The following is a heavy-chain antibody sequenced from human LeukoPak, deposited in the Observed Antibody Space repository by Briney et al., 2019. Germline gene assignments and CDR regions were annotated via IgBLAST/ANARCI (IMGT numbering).Heavy chain of an antibody. J-gene: IGHJ6*03. V-gene: IGHV1-69*01. CDR3: ARVVLGIVVVPAAGPYYYYMDV. Sequence: ASVKVSRKASGGTFSSYAISWVRQAPGQGLEWMGGIIPIFGTANYAQKFQGRVTITADESTSTAYMELSSLRSEDTAVYYCARVVLGIVVVPAAGPYYYYMDVWGKGTTVTVSS. CDR1: GGTFSSYA. D-gene: IGHD2-2*01. CDR2: IIPIFGTA.